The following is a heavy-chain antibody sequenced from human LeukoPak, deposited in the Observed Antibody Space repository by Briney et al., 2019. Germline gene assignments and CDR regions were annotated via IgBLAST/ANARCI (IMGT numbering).Heavy chain of an antibody. CDR2: IYYSGST. D-gene: IGHD6-13*01. CDR1: GGSISSSSYY. V-gene: IGHV4-39*07. J-gene: IGHJ3*02. CDR3: ARREKYSSSWYGPDAFDI. Sequence: SETLSLTCTVSGGSISSSSYYWGWIRQPPGKGLEWIGSIYYSGSTYYSPSLKSRVTISVDTSKNQFSLKLSSVTAADTAVYYCARREKYSSSWYGPDAFDIWGQGTMVTVSS.